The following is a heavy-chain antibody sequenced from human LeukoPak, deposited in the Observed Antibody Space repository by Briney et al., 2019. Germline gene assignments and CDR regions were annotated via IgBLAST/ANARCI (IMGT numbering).Heavy chain of an antibody. J-gene: IGHJ2*01. Sequence: PGGSLRLCCAASGFTFSSYWMSWVRQAPGKGLEWVANIKQDGSEKYYVDSVKGRFTISRDNAKNSLYLQMNSLRAEDTAVYYCARTIVPNWGSRWYFDLWGRGTLVTVSS. CDR2: IKQDGSEK. CDR3: ARTIVPNWGSRWYFDL. CDR1: GFTFSSYW. V-gene: IGHV3-7*01. D-gene: IGHD7-27*01.